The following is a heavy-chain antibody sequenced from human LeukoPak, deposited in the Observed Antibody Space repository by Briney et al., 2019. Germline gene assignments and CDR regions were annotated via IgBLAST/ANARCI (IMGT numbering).Heavy chain of an antibody. CDR2: ISYDGSNK. CDR1: GFTFSSYA. V-gene: IGHV3-30-3*01. J-gene: IGHJ3*02. D-gene: IGHD6-13*01. Sequence: PGRSLRLSCAASGFTFSSYAMHWVRQAPGKGLEWVAVISYDGSNKYYADSVKGRFTISRDNSKNTLYLQMNSLRAEDTAVYYCARAPSSLGAFDIWGQGTMVTVSS. CDR3: ARAPSSLGAFDI.